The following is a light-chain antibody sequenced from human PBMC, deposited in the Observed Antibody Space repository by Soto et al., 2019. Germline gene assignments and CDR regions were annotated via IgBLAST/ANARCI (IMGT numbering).Light chain of an antibody. CDR1: SGHSSYA. V-gene: IGLV4-69*01. Sequence: QSVLTQSPSASASLGASVKVTCTLSSGHSSYAIAWHQQQPEKGPRYLMKLNSDGSHSKGDGIPDRFSGSSSGAERYLTSSSLQSEDEADYYCQTWGTGNNWVFGGGTQLTVL. J-gene: IGLJ3*02. CDR2: LNSDGSH. CDR3: QTWGTGNNWV.